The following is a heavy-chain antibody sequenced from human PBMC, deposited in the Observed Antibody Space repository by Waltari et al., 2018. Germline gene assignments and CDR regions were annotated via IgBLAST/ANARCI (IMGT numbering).Heavy chain of an antibody. D-gene: IGHD3-22*01. CDR3: VVTNYDSSGSY. V-gene: IGHV4-34*01. CDR2: INHSGST. CDR1: GGSFSGYY. J-gene: IGHJ4*02. Sequence: QVQLQQWGAGLLQPSETLSLTCAVYGGSFSGYYWSWIRQPPGKGLEWIGEINHSGSTNYNPSLKSRVTISVDTSKNQFSLKLSSVTAADTAVYYCVVTNYDSSGSYWGQGTLVTVSS.